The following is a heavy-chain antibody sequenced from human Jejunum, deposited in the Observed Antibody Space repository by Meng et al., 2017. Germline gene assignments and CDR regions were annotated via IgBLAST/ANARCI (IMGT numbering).Heavy chain of an antibody. J-gene: IGHJ4*02. V-gene: IGHV4-4*02. Sequence: QVQLQESGPGLVQPSGNLSRTCDVEGGCITTNHWWRWVRQPPGKGLEWIGEIYFTGTTNYNPSLKSRVTMSVDQSKNQVSLKLTSVSAADTAVYFCARGINFYDAAAYSFENYFDHWSQGALVTVSS. CDR1: GGCITTNHW. CDR3: ARGINFYDAAAYSFENYFDH. D-gene: IGHD2/OR15-2a*01. CDR2: IYFTGTT.